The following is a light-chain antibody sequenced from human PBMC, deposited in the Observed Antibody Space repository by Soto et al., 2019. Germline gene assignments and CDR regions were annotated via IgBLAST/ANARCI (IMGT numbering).Light chain of an antibody. CDR2: EVS. Sequence: QSVLTQPASVSGSPGQSITISCTGTSSDVGGYSYVSWYQQHPGKGPKLMIYEVSNRPSGVSFRFSGSKSGNTASLTISGLQAEDEADYYCSSYTSSNTVIFGGGTKVTVL. V-gene: IGLV2-14*01. J-gene: IGLJ2*01. CDR3: SSYTSSNTVI. CDR1: SSDVGGYSY.